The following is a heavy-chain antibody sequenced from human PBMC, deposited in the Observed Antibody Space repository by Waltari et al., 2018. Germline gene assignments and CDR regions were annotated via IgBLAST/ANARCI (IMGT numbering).Heavy chain of an antibody. CDR3: VGISYYYYYGMDV. CDR2: IYHSGST. CDR1: GYSISSGYY. D-gene: IGHD3-3*02. V-gene: IGHV4-38-2*02. Sequence: QVQLQESGPGLVKPSETLSLTCTVSGYSISSGYYWGWIRQPPGKGLEWIGSIYHSGSTYYNPSLKSRVTISVDTSKNQFSLKLSSVTAADTAVYYCVGISYYYYYGMDVWGQGTTVTVSS. J-gene: IGHJ6*02.